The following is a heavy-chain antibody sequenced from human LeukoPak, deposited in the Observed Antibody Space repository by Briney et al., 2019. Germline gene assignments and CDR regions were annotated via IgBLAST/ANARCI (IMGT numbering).Heavy chain of an antibody. D-gene: IGHD4-17*01. CDR3: ATYYGDTEVDYFDY. Sequence: GGSLRLSCAASGFTFSKYAMSWVRQAPGKGLEWVSGIRGSGGTTYYADSVKGRFTISRDNSKNTLFLQMSSLRAEDTAVYYCATYYGDTEVDYFDYWGQGTLVTVSS. CDR2: IRGSGGTT. V-gene: IGHV3-23*01. CDR1: GFTFSKYA. J-gene: IGHJ4*02.